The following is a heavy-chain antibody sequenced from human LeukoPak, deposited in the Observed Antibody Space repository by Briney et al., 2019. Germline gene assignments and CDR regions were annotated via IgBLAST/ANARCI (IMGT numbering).Heavy chain of an antibody. V-gene: IGHV4-61*01. CDR2: IYYRGST. CDR1: GGSVSSGSYY. D-gene: IGHD3-10*01. Sequence: SETLSLTCTVSGGSVSSGSYYWSWIRQPPGKGLEWIGYIYYRGSTNYNPSLKSRVTISVDTSKNQFSLKLSSVTAADTAVYYCASGEPYYYGSGSYPHWGQGTLVTVSS. CDR3: ASGEPYYYGSGSYPH. J-gene: IGHJ4*02.